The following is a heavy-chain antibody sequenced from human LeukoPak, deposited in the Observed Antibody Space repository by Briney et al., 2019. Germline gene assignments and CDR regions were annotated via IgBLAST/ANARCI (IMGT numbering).Heavy chain of an antibody. V-gene: IGHV3-21*01. Sequence: GGSLRLSCAASGFTFSSYSMNWVRQAPGKGLEWVSSISSSSSYTYYADSVKGRFTISRDNAKNSLYLQMNSLRAEDTAVYYCARDQSYIVWGSGKIYYFDYWGQGTLVTVSS. D-gene: IGHD3-16*01. CDR1: GFTFSSYS. J-gene: IGHJ4*02. CDR2: ISSSSSYT. CDR3: ARDQSYIVWGSGKIYYFDY.